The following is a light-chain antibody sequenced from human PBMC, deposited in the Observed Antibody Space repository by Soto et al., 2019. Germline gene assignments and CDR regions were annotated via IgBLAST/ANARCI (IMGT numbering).Light chain of an antibody. CDR1: QSISSW. CDR3: QQYNSYPWT. CDR2: DAS. V-gene: IGKV1-5*01. J-gene: IGKJ1*01. Sequence: DIQMTQSPSTLSASVGDRVTITCRASQSISSWLAWYQQKPGKAPKLLIYDASSLESGFPSRFSGSGSGTEFTLTISSLQPDYFATYYCQQYNSYPWTFGQGTKVDIK.